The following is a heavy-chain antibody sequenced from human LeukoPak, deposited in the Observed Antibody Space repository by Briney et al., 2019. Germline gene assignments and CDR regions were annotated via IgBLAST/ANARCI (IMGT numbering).Heavy chain of an antibody. V-gene: IGHV1-18*01. CDR2: ISAYNGKT. CDR1: GYSFVSYG. D-gene: IGHD1-20*01. CDR3: MRDFRGINNWNDRLDY. J-gene: IGHJ4*02. Sequence: ASVTVSCKASGYSFVSYGINWVRQAPGQGLEWMGWISAYNGKTDVAQKLRGRVTMTTDTSTSTAYMELRGLRSDDTAVYYCMRDFRGINNWNDRLDYWGQGTLLTLSS.